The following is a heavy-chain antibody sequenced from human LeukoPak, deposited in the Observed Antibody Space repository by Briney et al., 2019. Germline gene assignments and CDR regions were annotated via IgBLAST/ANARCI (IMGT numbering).Heavy chain of an antibody. Sequence: PSETLSLTCIVSGGSIFSYYWSWIRQPPGKGLEWIGYIYYSGTTNYNPSLMSRVTISVDTSKNQFSLKLSSVTAADTAVYYCARILNQSKDSGSSPYFYYWGQGTLVTVSS. CDR2: IYYSGTT. V-gene: IGHV4-59*01. CDR3: ARILNQSKDSGSSPYFYY. CDR1: GGSIFSYY. J-gene: IGHJ4*02. D-gene: IGHD3-10*01.